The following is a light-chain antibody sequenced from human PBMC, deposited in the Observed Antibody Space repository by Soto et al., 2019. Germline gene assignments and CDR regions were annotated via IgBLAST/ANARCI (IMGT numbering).Light chain of an antibody. CDR1: QSVSSN. Sequence: EIVMTQSPATLSVSPGERATLSCRASQSVSSNLAWYQQKPGQAPRLLIYGASTRATGIPARFSGSGSETEFTLTISSLQSEDSAVYYCQQYNKWPPLTFGGGNKVEIK. CDR2: GAS. CDR3: QQYNKWPPLT. V-gene: IGKV3-15*01. J-gene: IGKJ4*01.